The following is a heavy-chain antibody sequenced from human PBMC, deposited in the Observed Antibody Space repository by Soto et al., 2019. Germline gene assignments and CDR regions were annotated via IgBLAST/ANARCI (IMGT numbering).Heavy chain of an antibody. CDR3: ASRVWLQSSGLFDY. D-gene: IGHD3-10*02. CDR2: IYSGGST. V-gene: IGHV3-53*01. CDR1: GFTVSSNY. J-gene: IGHJ4*02. Sequence: GGSLRLSCAASGFTVSSNYMSWVRQAPGKGLEWVSVIYSGGSTYYADSVKGRFTISRDNSKNTLYLQMNSLRAEDTAVYYCASRVWLQSSGLFDYWGQGTLVTVSS.